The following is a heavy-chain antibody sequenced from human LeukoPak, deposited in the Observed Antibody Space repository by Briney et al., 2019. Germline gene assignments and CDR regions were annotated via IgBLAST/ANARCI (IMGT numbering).Heavy chain of an antibody. D-gene: IGHD5-18*01. Sequence: PGGSLRLSCAVSGFTFSSYEMNWVRQAPGKGLEWLAYISSGGDTAVYADSVKGRFTISRDNPKNSLFLQMNSLRDEDTGTYYCARDLSGYTYGQPFDYWGQGTLVTVSS. CDR1: GFTFSSYE. CDR2: ISSGGDTA. CDR3: ARDLSGYTYGQPFDY. V-gene: IGHV3-48*03. J-gene: IGHJ4*02.